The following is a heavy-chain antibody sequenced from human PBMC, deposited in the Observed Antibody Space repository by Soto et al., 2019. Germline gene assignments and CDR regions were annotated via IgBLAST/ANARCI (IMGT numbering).Heavy chain of an antibody. J-gene: IGHJ5*02. CDR3: ARDIIGTTDRFEP. Sequence: ASVKVSCKAFGYTFTSADINWVRQATGQGLEGMGWMNPNSGNTGYAQKFQGRVTMTSDTTVSTAYMELASLRYDDTAVYFCARDIIGTTDRFEPRGQGTLVTVSS. CDR1: GYTFTSAD. V-gene: IGHV1-8*01. CDR2: MNPNSGNT. D-gene: IGHD1-7*01.